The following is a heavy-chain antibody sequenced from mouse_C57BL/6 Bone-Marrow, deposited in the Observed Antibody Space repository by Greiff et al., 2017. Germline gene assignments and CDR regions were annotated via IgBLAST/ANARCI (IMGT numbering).Heavy chain of an antibody. CDR2: IDPENGGT. D-gene: IGHD2-3*01. J-gene: IGHJ1*03. V-gene: IGHV1-15*01. CDR3: TRCDCYGCRG. CDR1: GYTFTDYY. Sequence: QVQLQQSGAELVRPGASVTLSCTASGYTFTDYYMHWVKQRPVHGLEWIGSIDPENGGTDYNPKFKGKATLTADKSSSTAYLQLSSLTSEDSAVYYCTRCDCYGCRGWGTGITVTVAA.